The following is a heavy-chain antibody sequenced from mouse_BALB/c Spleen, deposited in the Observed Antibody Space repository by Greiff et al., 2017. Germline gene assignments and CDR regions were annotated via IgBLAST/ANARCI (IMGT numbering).Heavy chain of an antibody. D-gene: IGHD1-2*01. CDR2: ILPGSGST. Sequence: LVESGAELMKPGASVKISCKATGYTFSSYWIEWVKQRPGHGLEWIGEILPGSGSTNYNEKFKGKATFTADTSSNTAYMQLSSLTSEDSAVYYCARDTTADAMDYWGQGTSVTVSS. CDR1: GYTFSSYW. J-gene: IGHJ4*01. CDR3: ARDTTADAMDY. V-gene: IGHV1-9*01.